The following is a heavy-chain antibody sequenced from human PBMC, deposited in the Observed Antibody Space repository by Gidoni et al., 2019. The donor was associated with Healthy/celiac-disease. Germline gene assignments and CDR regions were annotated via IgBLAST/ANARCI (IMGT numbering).Heavy chain of an antibody. CDR2: INHSGST. J-gene: IGHJ5*02. Sequence: HVQLPQWRAGLLKPSETLSLTCAVSGGSFSGYYWSWIRQPPGKGLEWIGEINHSGSTNYNQYLKSRVTISVDTSKNQFSLKLSSVTAADTAVYYCARGVGKWLVRVWFDPWGQGTLVTVSS. CDR3: ARGVGKWLVRVWFDP. V-gene: IGHV4-34*01. D-gene: IGHD6-19*01. CDR1: GGSFSGYY.